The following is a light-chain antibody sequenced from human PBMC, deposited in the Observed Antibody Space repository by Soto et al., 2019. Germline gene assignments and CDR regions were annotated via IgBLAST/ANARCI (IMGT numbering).Light chain of an antibody. CDR2: GNS. J-gene: IGLJ2*01. V-gene: IGLV1-40*01. CDR3: QSYDSSLRGPVV. Sequence: QSVLTQPPSVSGAPGQRVTISCTGSSSNIGAGYDVHWYQHLPGTAPKLLIYGNSNRPSGVPDRFSGSKSGTSASLAITGLQAEDEADYYGQSYDSSLRGPVVFGGGTKLPVL. CDR1: SSNIGAGYD.